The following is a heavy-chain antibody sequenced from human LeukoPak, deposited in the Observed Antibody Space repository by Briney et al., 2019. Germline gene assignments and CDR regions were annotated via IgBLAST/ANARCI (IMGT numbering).Heavy chain of an antibody. CDR3: ARQSPSLGYCSGGSCYRYFDY. V-gene: IGHV1-2*02. J-gene: IGHJ4*02. Sequence: ASVKVSCKASGYTFTGYFMHWVRQAPGQGLEWMGWINPNSGGTNYAQKFQGRVTMTRDTSISTAYMEVSRLRSDDTGVYYCARQSPSLGYCSGGSCYRYFDYWGQGTLVTVSS. CDR2: INPNSGGT. D-gene: IGHD2-15*01. CDR1: GYTFTGYF.